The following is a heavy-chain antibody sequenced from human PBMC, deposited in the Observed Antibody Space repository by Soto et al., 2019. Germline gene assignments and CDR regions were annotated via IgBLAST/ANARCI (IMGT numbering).Heavy chain of an antibody. CDR3: ARHWGSSWYWFDP. CDR2: IYYSGST. J-gene: IGHJ5*02. V-gene: IGHV4-59*08. D-gene: IGHD6-13*01. Sequence: SETLSLTCTVSGGSISSYYWSWIRQPPGKGLEWIGYIYYSGSTNYNPSLKSRVTISVDTSKNQFSLKLSSVTAADTAVYYCARHWGSSWYWFDPWGQGTLVTVSS. CDR1: GGSISSYY.